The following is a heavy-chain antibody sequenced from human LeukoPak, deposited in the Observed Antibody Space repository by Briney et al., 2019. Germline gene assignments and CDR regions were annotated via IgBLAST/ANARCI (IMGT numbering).Heavy chain of an antibody. V-gene: IGHV3-7*05. CDR2: IKPDGSEK. Sequence: GGCLRLSYAASAFTFRTYWMSWVRQAPGKGLEWVAMIKPDGSEKYYVDSVKGLFTISRDNAKNSLYLQMSSLRAEDTAVYYCTRDASGDTNSGPRMDVWGQGTTVTVSS. D-gene: IGHD1-26*01. CDR3: TRDASGDTNSGPRMDV. J-gene: IGHJ6*02. CDR1: AFTFRTYW.